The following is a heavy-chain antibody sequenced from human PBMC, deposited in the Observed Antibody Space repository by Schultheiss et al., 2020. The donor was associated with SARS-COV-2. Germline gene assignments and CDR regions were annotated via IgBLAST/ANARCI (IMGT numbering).Heavy chain of an antibody. J-gene: IGHJ4*02. CDR1: GDSVSSTSFT. V-gene: IGHV6-1*01. Sequence: SQTLSLTCAISGDSVSSTSFTRNWIRQSPSRGLEWLGRTYYRSKWYNDYAASVKSRITISPDTSKNHFSLQLNSVTLEDAAVYYCVRDGIWDYWGQGTLVTVSS. CDR3: VRDGIWDY. CDR2: TYYRSKWYN.